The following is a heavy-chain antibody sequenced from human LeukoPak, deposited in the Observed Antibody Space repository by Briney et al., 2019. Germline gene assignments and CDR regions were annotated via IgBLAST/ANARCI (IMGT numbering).Heavy chain of an antibody. CDR1: GFTFDDYA. CDR3: AKDIGSGGYYQFDY. V-gene: IGHV3-9*01. CDR2: ISWNSGNI. Sequence: GGSLRLSCAASGFTFDDYAMHWVRQAPGKGLEWVSGISWNSGNIGYADSVKGRFTISRDNAKNSLYLQMNSVTAEDTALYYCAKDIGSGGYYQFDYWGQGTLVTISS. D-gene: IGHD1-26*01. J-gene: IGHJ4*02.